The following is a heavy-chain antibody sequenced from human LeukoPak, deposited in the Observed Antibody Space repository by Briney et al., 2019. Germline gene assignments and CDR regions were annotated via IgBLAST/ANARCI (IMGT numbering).Heavy chain of an antibody. Sequence: SETLSLTCTVSGGSIRSYYWSWIRQPAGKGLEWIGRIYTSGSTNYNPSLKSRVTMSVDTSKNQFSLKLSSVTAADTAVYYCATQIGYCSGGSCYSNDYWGQGTLVTVSS. CDR2: IYTSGST. V-gene: IGHV4-4*07. J-gene: IGHJ4*02. CDR3: ATQIGYCSGGSCYSNDY. CDR1: GGSIRSYY. D-gene: IGHD2-15*01.